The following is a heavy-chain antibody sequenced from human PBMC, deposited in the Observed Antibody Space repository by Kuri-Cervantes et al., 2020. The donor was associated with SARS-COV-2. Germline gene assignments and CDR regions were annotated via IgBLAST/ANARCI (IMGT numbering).Heavy chain of an antibody. CDR1: GFTFSNSD. Sequence: ETLSLTCAASGFTFSNSDMNWVRQAPGKGLEWVSGVSWNGSRTHYADSVKGRFIISRDNSRNFLYQQMNSLRPEDMAMYYCVRHKAAAGIVAPDWGQGTLVTVSS. CDR3: VRHKAAAGIVAPD. V-gene: IGHV3-19*01. J-gene: IGHJ4*02. D-gene: IGHD6-13*01. CDR2: VSWNGSRT.